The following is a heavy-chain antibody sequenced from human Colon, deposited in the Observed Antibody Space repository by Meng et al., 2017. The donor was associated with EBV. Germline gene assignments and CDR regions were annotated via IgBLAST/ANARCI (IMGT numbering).Heavy chain of an antibody. CDR2: IYHGGNT. Sequence: QVQRQESGPGLVEPSGTLSLTCAVSGASISSNNWWSWVRQPPGKGLEWIGEIYHGGNTNYNPSLKSRVTISVDRSNDQFSLSLSSVTAADTAVYYCARGNAYNAPSFDYWGQGTLVTGSS. V-gene: IGHV4-4*02. CDR3: ARGNAYNAPSFDY. CDR1: GASISSNNW. J-gene: IGHJ4*02. D-gene: IGHD5-24*01.